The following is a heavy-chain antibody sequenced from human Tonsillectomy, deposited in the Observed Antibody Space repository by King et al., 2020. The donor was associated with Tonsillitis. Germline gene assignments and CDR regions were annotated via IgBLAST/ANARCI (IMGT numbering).Heavy chain of an antibody. J-gene: IGHJ6*03. Sequence: VQLVESGAEVKKPGASVKVSCKASGYTFTSYYMHWVRQAPGQELEWMGIINPSGGSTSYAQKFQDRVTMTRDTSTSTVYMELSSLRSEDTAVYYCARDWRRYDSSGSKGYYYYYYMDVWGKGTTVTVSS. D-gene: IGHD3-22*01. CDR2: INPSGGST. CDR1: GYTFTSYY. CDR3: ARDWRRYDSSGSKGYYYYYYMDV. V-gene: IGHV1-46*01.